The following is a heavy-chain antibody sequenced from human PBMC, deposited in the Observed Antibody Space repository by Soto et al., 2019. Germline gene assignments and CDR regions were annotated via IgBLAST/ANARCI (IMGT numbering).Heavy chain of an antibody. CDR2: INHSGST. D-gene: IGHD3-3*01. J-gene: IGHJ4*02. CDR1: GGSFSGYY. Sequence: QVQLQQWGAGLLKPSETLSLTCAVYGGSFSGYYWSWIRQPPGKWLEWIGEINHSGSTNYNPSLKSRVTISVDTTKNQFSLKLSSVTAADTAVYYCARAPRSGYWAYFDYWGQGTLVTVSS. CDR3: ARAPRSGYWAYFDY. V-gene: IGHV4-34*01.